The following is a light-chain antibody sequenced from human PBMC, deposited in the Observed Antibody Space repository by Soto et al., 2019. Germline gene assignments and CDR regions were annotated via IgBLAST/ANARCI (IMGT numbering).Light chain of an antibody. Sequence: VLTQPPSVSGAPGQRVTISCTGSSSNIGAGFDVHWYQHLPGTAPKLLIHGNTNRPSGVPDRFSGPKSGASASLAITGLQTEDEAEYYCQAYNSSLSGYVFGTGTKVTVL. V-gene: IGLV1-40*01. J-gene: IGLJ1*01. CDR1: SSNIGAGFD. CDR2: GNT. CDR3: QAYNSSLSGYV.